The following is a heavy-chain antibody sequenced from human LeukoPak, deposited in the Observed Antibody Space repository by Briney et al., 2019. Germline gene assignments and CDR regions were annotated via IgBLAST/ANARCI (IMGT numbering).Heavy chain of an antibody. V-gene: IGHV4-39*01. Sequence: SETLSLTCTVSNGSINSRSYYWGWIRQSPGKGLEWIGATYYSGSTYYTPSLKSRVTIPVDTSKNQFSLKLTSVTAADTAVYYCARHRGYYYYMDVWGKGTTVTISS. J-gene: IGHJ6*03. CDR1: NGSINSRSYY. CDR2: TYYSGST. D-gene: IGHD2-15*01. CDR3: ARHRGYYYYMDV.